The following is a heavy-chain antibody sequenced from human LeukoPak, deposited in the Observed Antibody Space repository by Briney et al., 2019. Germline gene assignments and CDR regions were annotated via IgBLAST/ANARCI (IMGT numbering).Heavy chain of an antibody. V-gene: IGHV3-21*01. CDR2: ISSSSSYI. CDR1: GFTFSSYS. Sequence: GGSLRLSCAASGFTFSSYSMNWVRQAPGKGLEWVSSISSSSSYIYYADSVKGRFTISRDNAKNSLYLQMNSLRAEDTAVYYCAREMATDPYYFDYWGQGTLVTVSS. D-gene: IGHD5-24*01. CDR3: AREMATDPYYFDY. J-gene: IGHJ4*02.